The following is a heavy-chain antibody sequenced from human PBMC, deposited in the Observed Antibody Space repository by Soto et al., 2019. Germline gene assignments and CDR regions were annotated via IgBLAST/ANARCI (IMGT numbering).Heavy chain of an antibody. CDR2: INHSGST. Sequence: SETLSLTCAVYGGSFSGYYWSWIRQPPGKGLEWIGEINHSGSTNYNPSLKSRVTISVDTSKNQFSLKLSSVTAADTAVYYCARVRRVLATFDYWGQGTLVTVSS. J-gene: IGHJ4*02. CDR3: ARVRRVLATFDY. D-gene: IGHD5-12*01. V-gene: IGHV4-34*01. CDR1: GGSFSGYY.